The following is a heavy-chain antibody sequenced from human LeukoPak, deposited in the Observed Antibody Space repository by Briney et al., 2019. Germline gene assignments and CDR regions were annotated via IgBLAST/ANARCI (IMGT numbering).Heavy chain of an antibody. CDR1: GFTFSSYD. Sequence: GGSLRLSCAASGFTFSSYDMSWVRQAPGKGLEWVSGISGHGDSAYYADSVKGRFTISRDNSKNTLYLQMNSLRAEDTAVYYCAKTSSSERPSDYWGQGTLVTVSS. D-gene: IGHD6-13*01. CDR2: ISGHGDSA. V-gene: IGHV3-23*01. CDR3: AKTSSSERPSDY. J-gene: IGHJ4*02.